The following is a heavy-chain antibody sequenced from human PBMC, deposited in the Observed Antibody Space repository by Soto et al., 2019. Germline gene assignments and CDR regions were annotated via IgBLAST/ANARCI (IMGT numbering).Heavy chain of an antibody. J-gene: IGHJ4*02. D-gene: IGHD6-6*01. CDR3: ARDSDLLYSSSSGYFFDY. CDR2: ISGSGGST. Sequence: GGSLRLSCAASGFTFSSYAMSWVRQAPGKGLEWVSAISGSGGSTYYADSVKGRFTISRDNSKNTLYLQMNSLRAEDTAVYYCARDSDLLYSSSSGYFFDYWGQGTLVTVSS. CDR1: GFTFSSYA. V-gene: IGHV3-23*01.